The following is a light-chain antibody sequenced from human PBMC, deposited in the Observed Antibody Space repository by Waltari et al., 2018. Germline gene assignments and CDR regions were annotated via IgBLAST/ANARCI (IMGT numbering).Light chain of an antibody. CDR3: QQYNDWPLT. V-gene: IGKV3-15*01. CDR1: QTVNTE. J-gene: IGKJ4*01. Sequence: EKVMTQSPDTLSASPGERATLSCRASQTVNTELAWYQQRPGQAPRLLIYGASTRSTGVPARFSGSGSGTEFTLTISSLHSEDFAVYYCQQYNDWPLTFGGGTKVDIK. CDR2: GAS.